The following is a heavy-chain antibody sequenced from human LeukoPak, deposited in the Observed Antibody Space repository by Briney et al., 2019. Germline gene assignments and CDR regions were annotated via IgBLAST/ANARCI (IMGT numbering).Heavy chain of an antibody. CDR3: ARDGRPFSSGYYHDAFDI. CDR1: GDSVSSNSAA. J-gene: IGHJ3*02. D-gene: IGHD3-22*01. V-gene: IGHV6-1*01. CDR2: TYYRSKWYN. Sequence: SQTLSLTCAISGDSVSSNSAAWNWIRQSPSRGLEWLGRTYYRSKWYNDYAVSVKSRITINPDTSKNQFSLQLNSVTPEDTAVYYCARDGRPFSSGYYHDAFDIWGQGTMVTVSS.